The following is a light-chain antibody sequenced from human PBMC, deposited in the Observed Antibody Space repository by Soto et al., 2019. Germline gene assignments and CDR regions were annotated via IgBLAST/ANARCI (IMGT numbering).Light chain of an antibody. Sequence: DIQMTQSPSAMSASVGDRVTITCRASQGISNCLAWFQQKPGTVPKRLIYAASSLASGVPSRFSGSGSGTEFTLTISSLQAEDFATYYCLQHKSYPFTFGPGTKVDIK. CDR3: LQHKSYPFT. CDR1: QGISNC. J-gene: IGKJ3*01. CDR2: AAS. V-gene: IGKV1-17*03.